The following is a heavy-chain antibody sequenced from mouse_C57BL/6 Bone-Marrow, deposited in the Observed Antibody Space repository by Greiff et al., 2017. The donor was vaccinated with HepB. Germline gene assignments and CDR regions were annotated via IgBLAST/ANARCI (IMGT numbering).Heavy chain of an antibody. J-gene: IGHJ3*01. V-gene: IGHV1-81*01. CDR2: IYPRSGNT. CDR3: ARRNYGPAWFAY. Sequence: VMLVESGAELARPGASVKLSCKASGYTFTSYGISWVKQRTGQGLEWIGEIYPRSGNTYYNEKFKGKATLTADKSSSTAYMELRSLTSEDSAVYFCARRNYGPAWFAYWGQGTLVTVSA. CDR1: GYTFTSYG. D-gene: IGHD1-1*01.